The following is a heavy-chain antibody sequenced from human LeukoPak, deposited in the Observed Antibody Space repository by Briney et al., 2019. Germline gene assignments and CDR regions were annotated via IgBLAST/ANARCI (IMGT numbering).Heavy chain of an antibody. Sequence: GASVKVSCKASGYAFTGYYMHWVRQAPGQGLEWMGWINPNSGGTNYAQKFQGRVTMTRDTSISTAYMELSRLRSGDTAVYYCARVAVAASVSYFDYWGQGTLVTVSS. CDR3: ARVAVAASVSYFDY. CDR1: GYAFTGYY. D-gene: IGHD2-8*01. J-gene: IGHJ4*02. V-gene: IGHV1-2*02. CDR2: INPNSGGT.